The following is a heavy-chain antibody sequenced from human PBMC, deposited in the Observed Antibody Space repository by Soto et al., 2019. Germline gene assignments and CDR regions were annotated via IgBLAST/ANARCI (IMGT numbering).Heavy chain of an antibody. CDR3: ARHFDSSGCYPDY. CDR1: GYRFTSYW. V-gene: IGHV5-51*01. J-gene: IGHJ4*02. D-gene: IGHD3-22*01. CDR2: IYPDDSDI. Sequence: PGESLKISCQGSGYRFTSYWIAWVRQMPGKGLEWVGIIYPDDSDIKYSLPFQGQVTISADRSNSTAYLQWRSLKASDTAMYFCARHFDSSGCYPDYWGQGTQVTVSS.